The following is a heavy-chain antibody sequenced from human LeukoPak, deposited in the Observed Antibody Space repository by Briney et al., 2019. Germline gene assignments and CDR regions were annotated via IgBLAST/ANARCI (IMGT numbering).Heavy chain of an antibody. D-gene: IGHD2-8*02. CDR2: ISWNSVSI. V-gene: IGHV3-9*03. J-gene: IGHJ3*02. CDR3: AKDEFVASDFTGAFDI. Sequence: PGGSLRLSCAASGFTFDDYAMHWVRQAPGKGLEWVSGISWNSVSIGYADSVKGRFTISRDNAKNSLFMQMNSLRAEDMALYYCAKDEFVASDFTGAFDIWGQGTMVTVSS. CDR1: GFTFDDYA.